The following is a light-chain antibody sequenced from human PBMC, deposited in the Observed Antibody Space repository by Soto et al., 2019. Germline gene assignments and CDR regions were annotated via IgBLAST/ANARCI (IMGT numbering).Light chain of an antibody. J-gene: IGKJ1*01. Sequence: DIPMTQSPSTLSASVGDRVTITCRASQRISSWLAWYQQKPGKAPRLLIFDASSLESGVPSRFSGSGSGTDFTLTIISLQPDDFSTYYCHQYDAYSWTFGQGTKVEIK. CDR3: HQYDAYSWT. CDR1: QRISSW. V-gene: IGKV1-5*01. CDR2: DAS.